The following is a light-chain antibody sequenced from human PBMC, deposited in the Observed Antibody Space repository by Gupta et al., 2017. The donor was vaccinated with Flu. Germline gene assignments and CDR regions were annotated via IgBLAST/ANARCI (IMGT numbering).Light chain of an antibody. V-gene: IGKV1-39*01. CDR2: GAA. CDR1: QSISSG. J-gene: IGKJ2*02. Sequence: PASLSASVGDRVNITCRASQSISSGLKWYQQKPGTATKFLVSGAASVQSGVPPRFRGRGSQSDFTLTISRLKTEDGATYFCQQSYSYPCTFGQGTKVEIK. CDR3: QQSYSYPCT.